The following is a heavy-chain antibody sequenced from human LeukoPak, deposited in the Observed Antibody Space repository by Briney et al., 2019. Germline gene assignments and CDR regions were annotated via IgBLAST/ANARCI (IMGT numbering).Heavy chain of an antibody. D-gene: IGHD3-22*01. CDR3: ARVSYYYDSSGYVFDY. V-gene: IGHV4-61*02. CDR1: GGSISSGSYY. Sequence: SETLSLTCAVSGGSISSGSYYWSWIRQPAGKGLEWIGRIYTSGSTNYNPSLKSRVTISVDTSKNQFSLKLSSVTAADTAVYYCARVSYYYDSSGYVFDYWGQGTLVTVSS. CDR2: IYTSGST. J-gene: IGHJ4*02.